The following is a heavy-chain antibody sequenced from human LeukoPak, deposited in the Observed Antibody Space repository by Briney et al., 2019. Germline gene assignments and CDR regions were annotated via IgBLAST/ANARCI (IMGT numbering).Heavy chain of an antibody. CDR1: GYRFTSYW. Sequence: GESLKISCKGSGYRFTSYWIAWVRQMPGKGLESMGIIYPGDSDTRYSPSFQGQVTISADKSISTAYLQWSSLKASDTAVYYCARDRRGSSWYEGVYWFDPWGQGTLVTVSS. D-gene: IGHD6-13*01. J-gene: IGHJ5*02. CDR3: ARDRRGSSWYEGVYWFDP. V-gene: IGHV5-51*01. CDR2: IYPGDSDT.